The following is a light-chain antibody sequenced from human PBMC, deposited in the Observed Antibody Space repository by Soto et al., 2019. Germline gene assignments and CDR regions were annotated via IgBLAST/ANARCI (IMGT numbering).Light chain of an antibody. CDR1: QNVTTC. CDR3: QHSYCILAT. V-gene: IGKV1-39*01. CDR2: AAS. J-gene: IGKJ5*01. Sequence: DIQMTQSPSSLSASVGDRVTITCRASQNVTTCLNWYQQKPGKAPKLLIYAASSLQSGVPSRFSGSGSGTDFTITISSLQPDDVAYYCWQHSYCILATFGQGTRLEIK.